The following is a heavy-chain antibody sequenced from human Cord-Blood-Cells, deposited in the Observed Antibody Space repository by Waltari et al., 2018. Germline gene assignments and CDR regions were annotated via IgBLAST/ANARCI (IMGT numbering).Heavy chain of an antibody. J-gene: IGHJ4*02. V-gene: IGHV4-30-2*01. D-gene: IGHD2-21*01. CDR1: GGSISSGGYS. CDR2: IYHSGST. Sequence: QLQLQESGSGLVKPSQTLSLTCAVSGGSISSGGYSWRWIRQPPGKGLEWIGYIYHSGSTYYNPSLKSRVTISVDRSKNQFSLKLSSVTAADTAVYYCARGGPSRYCGGDCYDYWGQGTLVTVSS. CDR3: ARGGPSRYCGGDCYDY.